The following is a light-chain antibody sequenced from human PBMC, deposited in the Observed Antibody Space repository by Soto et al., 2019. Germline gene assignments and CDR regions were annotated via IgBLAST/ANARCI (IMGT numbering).Light chain of an antibody. J-gene: IGKJ1*01. CDR1: QSVSSNY. CDR2: AAS. Sequence: IVLTQSPGPLSFSPGERAALSCRAGQSVSSNYLAWYQQKPGQAPRLRIYAASSRATGIPDRFSGSGSGTDFTLTIDGLEPEDFVVYYCQQYGYSPITFGQGTKVDIK. CDR3: QQYGYSPIT. V-gene: IGKV3-20*01.